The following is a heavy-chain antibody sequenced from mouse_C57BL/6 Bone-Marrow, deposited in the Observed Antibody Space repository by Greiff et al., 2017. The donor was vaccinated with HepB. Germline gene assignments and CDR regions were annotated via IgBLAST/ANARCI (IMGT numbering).Heavy chain of an antibody. CDR1: GYAFTNYL. CDR3: ARVRNGYYPYYFDY. D-gene: IGHD2-3*01. Sequence: QVQLQQSGAELVRPGTSVKVSCKASGYAFTNYLIEWVKQRPGQGLEWIGGSNPGSGGTNYNEKFKGKATLTADKSSSTAYRQISRLTSEDSAVYFCARVRNGYYPYYFDYWGQGTTLTVSS. J-gene: IGHJ2*01. V-gene: IGHV1-54*01. CDR2: SNPGSGGT.